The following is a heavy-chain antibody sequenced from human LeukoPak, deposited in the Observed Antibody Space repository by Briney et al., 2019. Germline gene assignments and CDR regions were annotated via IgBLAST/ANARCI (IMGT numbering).Heavy chain of an antibody. CDR2: INPNSGGT. J-gene: IGHJ4*02. Sequence: GASVKVSCKASGYTFTGYYMHWVRRAPGQGLEWMGWINPNSGGTNYAQKFQGRVTMTRDTSISTAYMELSRLRSDDTAVYYCARNYYDRGSSGYWGQGTLVTVSS. V-gene: IGHV1-2*02. D-gene: IGHD3-22*01. CDR1: GYTFTGYY. CDR3: ARNYYDRGSSGY.